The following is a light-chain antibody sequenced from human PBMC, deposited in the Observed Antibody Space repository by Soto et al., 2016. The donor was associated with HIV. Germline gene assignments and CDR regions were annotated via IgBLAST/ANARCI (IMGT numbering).Light chain of an antibody. J-gene: IGLJ3*02. CDR2: KDT. CDR1: ALPKQY. Sequence: SYELTQPPSVSVSPGQTARITCSGDALPKQYAYWYQQKPGQAPLLVIYKDTERPSGIPDRFSGSSSGTTVMLTISGVQAEDEADYYCQSADSSGTYEGVFGGGTRLTV. V-gene: IGLV3-25*03. CDR3: QSADSSGTYEGV.